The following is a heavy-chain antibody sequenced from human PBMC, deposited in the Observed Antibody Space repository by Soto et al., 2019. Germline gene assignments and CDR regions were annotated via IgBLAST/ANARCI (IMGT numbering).Heavy chain of an antibody. J-gene: IGHJ4*02. V-gene: IGHV4-34*01. CDR3: ARGQEGVVATH. CDR1: GGSLSGYY. Sequence: QVQLQQWGAGLLKPSETLSLNCAVTGGSLSGYYWSWIRQPPGKGLEWIGEVKDGGHTNYSPSLRGRVTISSDTSNNQFSLSLNFVTAADTGVYYCARGQEGVVATHWDQGSLVTVSS. CDR2: VKDGGHT. D-gene: IGHD5-12*01.